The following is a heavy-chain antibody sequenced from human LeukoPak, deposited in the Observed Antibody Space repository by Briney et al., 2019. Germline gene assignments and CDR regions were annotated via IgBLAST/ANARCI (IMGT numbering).Heavy chain of an antibody. V-gene: IGHV4-39*07. J-gene: IGHJ5*02. D-gene: IGHD3-3*01. Sequence: PSETLSLTCAVSGASIRSPRNYWRWRRQPPGQGLEWIVNSYYDGPTYYNTSLDSRVTISVDTSKTHYSLKLGSLTDADTAIYYCARVGESYVTNFGVITYWFDPWGQGTLVTVSS. CDR1: GASIRSPRNY. CDR3: ARVGESYVTNFGVITYWFDP. CDR2: SYYDGPT.